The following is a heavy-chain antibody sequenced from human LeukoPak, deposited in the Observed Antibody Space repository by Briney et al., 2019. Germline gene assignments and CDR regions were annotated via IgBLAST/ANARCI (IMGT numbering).Heavy chain of an antibody. CDR1: GFTFSSYA. CDR3: AKDRITIFGVVNSDPNWFDP. D-gene: IGHD3-3*01. Sequence: AGGSPRLSCAASGFTFSSYAMSWVRQAPGKGLEWVSAISGSGGSTYYADSVKGRFTISRDNSKNTLYLQMNSLRAEDTAVYYCAKDRITIFGVVNSDPNWFDPWGQGTLVTVSS. CDR2: ISGSGGST. J-gene: IGHJ5*02. V-gene: IGHV3-23*01.